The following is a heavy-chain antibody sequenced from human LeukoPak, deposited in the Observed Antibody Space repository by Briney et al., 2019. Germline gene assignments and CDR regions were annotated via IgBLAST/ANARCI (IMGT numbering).Heavy chain of an antibody. CDR3: AKAPPRHPSRHFDWLLSDHYGMDV. Sequence: GGSLSLFCAASGFTFDDYAMHWVRQAPGRGVEWVSCICWNSGSIGYADSVKGRFTISRDNAKNSLYLQMNSLRAEDTALYYCAKAPPRHPSRHFDWLLSDHYGMDVWGQGTTVTVSS. V-gene: IGHV3-9*01. D-gene: IGHD3-9*01. J-gene: IGHJ6*02. CDR2: ICWNSGSI. CDR1: GFTFDDYA.